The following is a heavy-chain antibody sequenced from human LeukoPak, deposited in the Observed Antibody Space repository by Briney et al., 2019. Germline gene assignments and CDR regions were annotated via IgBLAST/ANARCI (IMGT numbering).Heavy chain of an antibody. J-gene: IGHJ4*02. Sequence: GGSLRLSCAASGFTFDDYAMHWVRQAPGKGLEWVSLIRGDGVSTYYADSVKGRFTISRDNNKNSLYLQMNSLRTEDTAFYYCAKDIGGYSYAADYWGQGTLVTVSS. CDR2: IRGDGVST. D-gene: IGHD5-18*01. CDR1: GFTFDDYA. V-gene: IGHV3-43*02. CDR3: AKDIGGYSYAADY.